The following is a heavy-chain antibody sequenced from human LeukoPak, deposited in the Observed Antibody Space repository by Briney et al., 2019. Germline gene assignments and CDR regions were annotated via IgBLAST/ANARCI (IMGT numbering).Heavy chain of an antibody. V-gene: IGHV3-23*01. CDR3: AKVVPPPEFDY. J-gene: IGHJ4*02. Sequence: PGGSLRLSCAASGFTFSTYGMSWVRQAPGKGLDWVSAVSGSGGSTHYADSVTGRFTISRDNSKNTLYLQMNSLRAEDTAVYYCAKVVPPPEFDYWGQGTLVTVSS. CDR1: GFTFSTYG. CDR2: VSGSGGST.